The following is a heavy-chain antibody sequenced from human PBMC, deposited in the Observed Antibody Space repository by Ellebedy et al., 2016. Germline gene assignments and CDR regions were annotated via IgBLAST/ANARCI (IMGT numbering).Heavy chain of an antibody. J-gene: IGHJ6*02. D-gene: IGHD5-12*01. CDR1: GYSFNSYW. Sequence: GESLKISXKGSGYSFNSYWIGWVRQMPGKGLEWMGIISPSDSDTRYSPSFQGQVTISADKSISTAYLQWSSLKASDTAIYYCARSPGGSGYDSISYYYYYYGLDVWGQGTTVTVSS. CDR2: ISPSDSDT. V-gene: IGHV5-51*01. CDR3: ARSPGGSGYDSISYYYYYYGLDV.